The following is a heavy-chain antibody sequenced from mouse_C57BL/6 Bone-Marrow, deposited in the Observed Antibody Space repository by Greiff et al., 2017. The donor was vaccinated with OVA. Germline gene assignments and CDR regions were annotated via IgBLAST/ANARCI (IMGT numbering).Heavy chain of an antibody. V-gene: IGHV1-81*01. CDR1: GYTFTSYG. CDR2: IYPRSGNT. D-gene: IGHD1-1*01. CDR3: ANLYYGSSLFAY. Sequence: QVQLQQSGAELARPGASVKLSCKASGYTFTSYGISWVKQRPGQGLEWIGEIYPRSGNTYYNEKFKGKATLTADKSSSTAYMELRSLTSEDSAVYFCANLYYGSSLFAYWGQGTLVTVSA. J-gene: IGHJ3*01.